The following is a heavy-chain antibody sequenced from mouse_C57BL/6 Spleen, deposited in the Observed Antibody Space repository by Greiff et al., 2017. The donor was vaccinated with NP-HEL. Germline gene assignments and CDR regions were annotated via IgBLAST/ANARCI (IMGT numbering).Heavy chain of an antibody. D-gene: IGHD1-1*02. CDR2: ITPSTCCT. Sequence: QVQLQQPGTALLHPGASVKLSCPASVYPFTSYLMPWVNPMPVQVLYCIVNITPSTCCTNYNEKFKSKATLTVDKSSSTAYMQLSSLTSEDSAVYYCAREGVALFDYWGQGTTLTVSS. J-gene: IGHJ2*01. CDR1: VYPFTSYL. CDR3: AREGVALFDY. V-gene: IGHV1-53*01.